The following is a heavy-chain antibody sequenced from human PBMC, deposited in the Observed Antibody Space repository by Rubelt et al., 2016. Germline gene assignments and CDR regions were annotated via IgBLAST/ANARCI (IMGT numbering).Heavy chain of an antibody. V-gene: IGHV2-70*15. D-gene: IGHD5-24*01. Sequence: QVTLRESGPALVKPTQTLTLTCTFSGFSLSTSGMCVSWIRQPPGKALEWLARLDWDDAQSYSTSLKTRLTISRYPSKKHVVLTMTNMDPVDKAEYFCAHRRLGSGWQYNYFDPWGQGTLVTVSS. CDR1: GFSLSTSGMC. CDR2: LDWDDAQ. CDR3: AHRRLGSGWQYNYFDP. J-gene: IGHJ5*02.